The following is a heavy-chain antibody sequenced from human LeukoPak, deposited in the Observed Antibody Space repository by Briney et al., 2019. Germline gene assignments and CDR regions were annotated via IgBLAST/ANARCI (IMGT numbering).Heavy chain of an antibody. CDR2: IHYTGNS. J-gene: IGHJ3*02. CDR1: GGSISSHY. CDR3: ARVGWFGELLDAFDI. D-gene: IGHD3-10*01. Sequence: SETLSLSCTVSGGSISSHYWSWIRQPPGKGLEWIGYIHYTGNSNYNPSLKSRVTMSVDTSKNQFSLKLSSVTAADTAVYYRARVGWFGELLDAFDIWGQGTVVTVSS. V-gene: IGHV4-59*11.